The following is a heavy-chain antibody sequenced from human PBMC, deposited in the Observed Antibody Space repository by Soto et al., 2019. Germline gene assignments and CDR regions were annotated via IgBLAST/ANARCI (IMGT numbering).Heavy chain of an antibody. D-gene: IGHD6-19*01. V-gene: IGHV3-30-3*01. CDR2: ISYDGSNK. CDR3: ARSGWQGPRVLYYFDY. CDR1: GFTFSSYA. Sequence: PGGSLGLSFAASGFTFSSYAMHWVRQAPGKGLEWVAVISYDGSNKYYADSVKGRFTISRDNSKNTLYLQMNSLRAEDTAVYYCARSGWQGPRVLYYFDYWGQGTLVTVSS. J-gene: IGHJ4*02.